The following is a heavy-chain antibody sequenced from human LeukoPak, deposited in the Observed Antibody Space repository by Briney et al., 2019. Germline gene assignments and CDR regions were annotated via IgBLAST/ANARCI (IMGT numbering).Heavy chain of an antibody. J-gene: IGHJ4*02. V-gene: IGHV3-33*01. CDR2: IWYDGSNK. Sequence: GRSLRLSCAASGFTFSSYGMHWVRQAPGKGLEWAAVIWYDGSNKYYADSVKGRFTISRDNSKNTLYLQMNSLRAEDTAVYYCARDSSGYRSPFDYWGQGTLVTVSS. CDR1: GFTFSSYG. CDR3: ARDSSGYRSPFDY. D-gene: IGHD3-22*01.